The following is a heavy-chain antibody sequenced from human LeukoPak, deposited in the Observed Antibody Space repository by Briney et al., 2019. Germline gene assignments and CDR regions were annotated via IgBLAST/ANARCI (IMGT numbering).Heavy chain of an antibody. CDR3: AREPSYSSSWYTTCDY. CDR1: GGSFSGYY. CDR2: INHSGST. Sequence: PSETLSLTCAVYGGSFSGYYWSWIRQPPGKGLEWIGEINHSGSTNYNPSLKSRVTISVDTSKNQFSLKLSSVTAADTAVYYCAREPSYSSSWYTTCDYWGQGILVTVSS. V-gene: IGHV4-34*01. D-gene: IGHD6-13*01. J-gene: IGHJ4*02.